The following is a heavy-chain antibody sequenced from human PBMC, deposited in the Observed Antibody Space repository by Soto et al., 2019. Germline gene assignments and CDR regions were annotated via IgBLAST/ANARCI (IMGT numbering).Heavy chain of an antibody. V-gene: IGHV4-34*01. CDR2: INHSGST. D-gene: IGHD5-12*01. Sequence: SETLSLTCAVYGGSFSGYYCSWIRQPPGKGLEWIGEINHSGSTNYNPSLKSRVTISVDTSKNQFSLKLSSVTAADTAVYYCARGWLKGGWFDPWGQGTLVTVSS. CDR1: GGSFSGYY. CDR3: ARGWLKGGWFDP. J-gene: IGHJ5*02.